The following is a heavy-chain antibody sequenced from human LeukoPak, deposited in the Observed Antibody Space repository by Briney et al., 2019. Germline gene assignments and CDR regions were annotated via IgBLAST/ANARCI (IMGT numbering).Heavy chain of an antibody. D-gene: IGHD2-2*01. Sequence: ASVKVSCKASGYTFTSYDINWVRQATGQGLEWMGWMNPNSGNTGYAQKFQGRVTMTRNTSISTAYMELSSLRSEDTAVYYCARAHCSSTSCYILGYYYYYMDVWGKGTTVTISS. V-gene: IGHV1-8*01. CDR3: ARAHCSSTSCYILGYYYYYMDV. CDR1: GYTFTSYD. CDR2: MNPNSGNT. J-gene: IGHJ6*03.